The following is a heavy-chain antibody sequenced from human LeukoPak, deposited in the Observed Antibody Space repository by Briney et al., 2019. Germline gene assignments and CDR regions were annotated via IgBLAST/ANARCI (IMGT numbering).Heavy chain of an antibody. J-gene: IGHJ6*03. Sequence: GGSLRLSRAASGFTFSSYGMHWVRQAPGKGLEWVAVISYDGSNKYYADSVKGRFTISRDNSKDTLFLQMNSLRAEDTAVYYCARAKIASTVIYYYMDVWGKGTTVTVSS. CDR2: ISYDGSNK. D-gene: IGHD2-21*02. CDR1: GFTFSSYG. V-gene: IGHV3-30*03. CDR3: ARAKIASTVIYYYMDV.